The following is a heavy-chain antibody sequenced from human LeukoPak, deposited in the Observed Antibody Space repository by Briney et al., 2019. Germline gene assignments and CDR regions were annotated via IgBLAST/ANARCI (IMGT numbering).Heavy chain of an antibody. J-gene: IGHJ5*02. CDR3: ARDGPAYCTSCYVWFDP. V-gene: IGHV1-58*02. Sequence: SVKVSCKASGFTFTSSAMQWVRQARGQRLEWIGWIVVGSGNTNYAQKFQERVTITRDMSTSTAYMELSSLRAEDTAVYYCARDGPAYCTSCYVWFDPWGQGTLVTVSS. CDR1: GFTFTSSA. D-gene: IGHD2-2*01. CDR2: IVVGSGNT.